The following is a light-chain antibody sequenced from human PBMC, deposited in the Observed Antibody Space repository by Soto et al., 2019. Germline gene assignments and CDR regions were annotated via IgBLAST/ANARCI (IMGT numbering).Light chain of an antibody. J-gene: IGLJ7*01. V-gene: IGLV4-69*01. Sequence: QPVLTQSPSASASLGASVKLTCTLSSGHSTYAIAWHQQQPEKGPRYLMKLNSDGSHSKGDGIPDRFSGSSSGAERYLTISSLQTEDEADYYCQTWATGYAVFGGGTQLTVL. CDR2: LNSDGSH. CDR3: QTWATGYAV. CDR1: SGHSTYA.